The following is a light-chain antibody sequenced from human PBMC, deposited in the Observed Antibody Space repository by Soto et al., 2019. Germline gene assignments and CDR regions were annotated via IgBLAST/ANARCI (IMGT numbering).Light chain of an antibody. CDR3: SSYTSSSTYV. V-gene: IGLV2-14*01. Sequence: QSVLTHPASVSGSPGQSITISCTGTSSDVGGYNYVSWYQQRPGKAPKLMIYEVSNRPSGVSNRFSGSKSGNTASLTISGLQAEDEADHYCSSYTSSSTYVFGTGTKVTVL. CDR2: EVS. J-gene: IGLJ1*01. CDR1: SSDVGGYNY.